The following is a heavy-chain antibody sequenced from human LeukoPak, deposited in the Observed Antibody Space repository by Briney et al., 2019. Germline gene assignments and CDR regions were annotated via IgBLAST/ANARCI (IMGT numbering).Heavy chain of an antibody. CDR1: GYTFTGYY. D-gene: IGHD3-22*01. V-gene: IGHV1-2*02. J-gene: IGHJ4*02. CDR2: INPNSGGT. CDR3: ARVQGYYYDSTGYVFDS. Sequence: ASVKVSCKASGYTFTGYYMHWVRQAPGQGLEWMGWINPNSGGTKYAQKFQGRVTMTRDTSISTAYMELSRLRSDDPAVYYCARVQGYYYDSTGYVFDSWGQRTLVTVSS.